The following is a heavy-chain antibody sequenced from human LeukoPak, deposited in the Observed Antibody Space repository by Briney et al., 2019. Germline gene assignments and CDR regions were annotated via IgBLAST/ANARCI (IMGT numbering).Heavy chain of an antibody. V-gene: IGHV1-24*01. CDR1: GYTLTELS. CDR2: FDPEDGET. J-gene: IGHJ4*02. D-gene: IGHD3-16*02. CDR3: ATAVEAWESSYRIDY. Sequence: ASVKVSCKVSGYTLTELSMHWVRQAPGKGLEWMGGFDPEDGETIYAQKLQGRVTMTEDTSTDTAYMELSSLRSEDTAVYYCATAVEAWESSYRIDYWGQGTLVTVSS.